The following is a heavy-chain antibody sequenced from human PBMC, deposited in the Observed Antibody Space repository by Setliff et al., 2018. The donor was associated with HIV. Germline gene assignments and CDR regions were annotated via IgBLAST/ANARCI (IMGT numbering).Heavy chain of an antibody. CDR2: VDPEDGET. V-gene: IGHV1-69-2*01. CDR3: ATVRRWLQPY. Sequence: ASVKVSCKASGYTFTGYYMHWVRQAPGKGLEWMGLVDPEDGETIYAEKFQGRVTITADTSTDTAYMELSSLRSEDTAVYYCATVRRWLQPYWGQGTLVTVSS. D-gene: IGHD5-18*01. J-gene: IGHJ4*02. CDR1: GYTFTGYY.